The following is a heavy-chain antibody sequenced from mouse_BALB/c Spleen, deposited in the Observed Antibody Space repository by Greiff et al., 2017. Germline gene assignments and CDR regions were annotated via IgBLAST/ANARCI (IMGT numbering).Heavy chain of an antibody. D-gene: IGHD1-1*01. CDR3: ARGYRGSSWFAY. CDR1: GYSITSGYY. CDR2: ISYDGSN. V-gene: IGHV3-6*02. J-gene: IGHJ3*01. Sequence: VQLKQSGPGLVKPSQSLSLTCSVTGYSITSGYYWNWVRQFPGNKLEWMGYISYDGSNNYNPSLKNRISITRDTSKNQFFLKLNSVTTEDTATYYCARGYRGSSWFAYWGQGTLVTVAA.